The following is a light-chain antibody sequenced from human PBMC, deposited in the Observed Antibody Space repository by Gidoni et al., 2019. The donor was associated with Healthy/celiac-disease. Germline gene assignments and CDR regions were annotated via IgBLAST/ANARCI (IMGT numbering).Light chain of an antibody. V-gene: IGKV1-5*02. CDR1: QSISSR. CDR2: DAS. Sequence: DIQMTKPPSTLAASVGDRVTIICRASQSISSRLAWYQQKPGKAPKPLIYDASSLESGVPSRFGGSGSGTEFTLTISSLQPDDFATYYCQQYNSYPYTFGQGTKLEIK. J-gene: IGKJ2*01. CDR3: QQYNSYPYT.